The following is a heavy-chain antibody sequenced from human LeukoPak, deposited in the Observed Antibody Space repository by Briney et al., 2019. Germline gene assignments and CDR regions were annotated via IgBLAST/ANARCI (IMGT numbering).Heavy chain of an antibody. CDR2: ISHDGSDN. D-gene: IGHD6-19*01. CDR3: AKDQGYNSGWYGDYFDY. Sequence: PGGSLRLSCAASGFTFSSYGMHWVRQAPGKGLEWVAVISHDGSDNDYADSLKGRFAISRDNSKNTLYLQMNSLRAEDTAVYYCAKDQGYNSGWYGDYFDYWGQGTLVIVSS. CDR1: GFTFSSYG. V-gene: IGHV3-30*18. J-gene: IGHJ4*02.